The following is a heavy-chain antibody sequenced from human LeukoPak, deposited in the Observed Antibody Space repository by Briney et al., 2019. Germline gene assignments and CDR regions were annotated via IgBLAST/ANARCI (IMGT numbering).Heavy chain of an antibody. CDR1: GFTFVDYG. Sequence: GGSLRLSCAASGFTFVDYGISWVRQAPGKGLGWVSVINWNGGSTGYADSVKGRFTISRDNAKNSLYLQMNSLRAEDTALYYCARGGITIFGVVITYFDYWGQGTLVTVSS. CDR3: ARGGITIFGVVITYFDY. D-gene: IGHD3-3*01. CDR2: INWNGGST. J-gene: IGHJ4*02. V-gene: IGHV3-20*04.